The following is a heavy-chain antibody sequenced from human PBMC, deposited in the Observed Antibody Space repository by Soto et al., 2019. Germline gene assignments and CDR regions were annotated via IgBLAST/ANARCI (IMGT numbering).Heavy chain of an antibody. Sequence: PGGSLRLSCAGSGFIFYNYAMTWVRQGPGKGLEWVSTISGNGGVTYYADSVKGRFTISRDNSKNTVYLQMNTLRVGDTALYFCANRGDSLGYFESWGQGTQVTVSS. J-gene: IGHJ4*02. V-gene: IGHV3-23*01. D-gene: IGHD2-21*01. CDR1: GFIFYNYA. CDR2: ISGNGGVT. CDR3: ANRGDSLGYFES.